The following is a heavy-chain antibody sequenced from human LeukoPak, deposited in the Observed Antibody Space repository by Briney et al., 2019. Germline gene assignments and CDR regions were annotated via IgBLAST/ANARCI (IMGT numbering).Heavy chain of an antibody. CDR3: ARDGGIIRFGGQDV. CDR1: GFTLSDFW. V-gene: IGHV3-7*01. Sequence: GGSPRLSCAASGFTLSDFWLSWVRQAPGKGLEWVANMNRDGSEENYVDSMKGRITISRDNAKNSLYLQMNSLRVEDTAVYYCARDGGIIRFGGQDVWGQGTTVTVS. J-gene: IGHJ6*02. CDR2: MNRDGSEE. D-gene: IGHD3-16*01.